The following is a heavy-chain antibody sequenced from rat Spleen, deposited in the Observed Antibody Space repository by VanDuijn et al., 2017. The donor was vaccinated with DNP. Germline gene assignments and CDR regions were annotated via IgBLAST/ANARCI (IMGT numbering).Heavy chain of an antibody. V-gene: IGHV5S10*01. J-gene: IGHJ1*01. CDR2: IIYDGSST. CDR3: ARHGWELNYWYFDF. D-gene: IGHD5-1*01. Sequence: EVQLVESGGDLVQPGGSLKLSCAASGFSFSDYDMAWVRQAPKKGLEWVATIIYDGSSTYYRDSVRGRFTISRDNAKTSLYLQMDSLRSEDTATYYCARHGWELNYWYFDFWGPGTMVTVSS. CDR1: GFSFSDYD.